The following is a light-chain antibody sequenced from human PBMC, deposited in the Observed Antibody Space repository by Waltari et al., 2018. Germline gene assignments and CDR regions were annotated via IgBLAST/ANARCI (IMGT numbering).Light chain of an antibody. CDR2: RTN. J-gene: IGLJ2*01. CDR1: RSHIGAGFD. Sequence: QSVLTQPPSVSGAPGQRVSIPCTGSRSHIGAGFDLHWYQQLPGTAPKLPIYRTNNRPSGVPDRFSVSKSGTSASLAITGLQAEDEADYYCQSYDSSLSDSVFGGGTKLTVL. V-gene: IGLV1-40*01. CDR3: QSYDSSLSDSV.